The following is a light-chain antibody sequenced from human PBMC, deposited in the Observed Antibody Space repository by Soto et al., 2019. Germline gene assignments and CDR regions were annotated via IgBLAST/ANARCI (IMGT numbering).Light chain of an antibody. CDR1: QSVSSN. CDR3: HQYNNWQWT. V-gene: IGKV3-15*01. Sequence: EIVMTQSPATLSVSPGERATLSSRASQSVSSNLAWYQQKRGQAPRLLIYGASTRATDIPARFSGSGSGTEFTLTISSLQSEDFAVYYCHQYNNWQWTFGQGTKVEI. J-gene: IGKJ1*01. CDR2: GAS.